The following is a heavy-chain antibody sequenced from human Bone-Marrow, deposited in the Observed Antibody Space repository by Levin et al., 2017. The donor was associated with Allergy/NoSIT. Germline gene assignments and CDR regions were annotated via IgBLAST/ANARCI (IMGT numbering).Heavy chain of an antibody. CDR3: ARSYCSSTSCYYYYMDV. V-gene: IGHV3-33*01. Sequence: GGSLRLSCAASGFTFSSYGMHWVRQAPGKGLEWVAVIWYDGSNKYYADSVKGRFTISRDNSKNTLYLQMNSLRAEDTAVYYCARSYCSSTSCYYYYMDVWGKGTTVTVSS. D-gene: IGHD2-2*01. CDR1: GFTFSSYG. J-gene: IGHJ6*03. CDR2: IWYDGSNK.